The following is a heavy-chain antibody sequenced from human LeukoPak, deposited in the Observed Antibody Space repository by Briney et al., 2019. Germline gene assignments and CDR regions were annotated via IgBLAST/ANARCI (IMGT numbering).Heavy chain of an antibody. CDR2: ISGSNGNT. D-gene: IGHD1-26*01. CDR3: VRSGRGTYYYFDY. CDR1: GYTFTRYG. V-gene: IGHV1-18*01. J-gene: IGHJ4*02. Sequence: ASVKVSCKAFGYTFTRYGVSWVRQAPGQGLEWIGWISGSNGNTNYAQNFQGRVTMTTDSSTSTAYMELRSLRSDDTAVYYYVRSGRGTYYYFDYWGQGTLVTVSS.